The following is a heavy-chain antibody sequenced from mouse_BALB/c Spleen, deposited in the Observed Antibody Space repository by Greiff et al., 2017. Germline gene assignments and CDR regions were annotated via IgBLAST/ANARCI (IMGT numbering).Heavy chain of an antibody. D-gene: IGHD6-1*01. CDR3: ARRAETYAMDY. CDR1: GFTFSSYT. V-gene: IGHV5-12-2*01. CDR2: ISNGGGST. J-gene: IGHJ4*01. Sequence: EVQLMESGGGLVQPGGSLKLSCAASGFTFSSYTMSWVRQTPEKRLEWVAYISNGGGSTYYPYTVKGRFTISRDNAKNTLYLQMSSLKSEDTAMYYGARRAETYAMDYWGQGTSVTVSS.